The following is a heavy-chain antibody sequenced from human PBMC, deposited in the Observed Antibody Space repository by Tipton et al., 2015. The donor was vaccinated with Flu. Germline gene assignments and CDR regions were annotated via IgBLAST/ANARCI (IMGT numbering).Heavy chain of an antibody. D-gene: IGHD1-1*01. CDR1: GFTFSNYG. V-gene: IGHV3-30*02. CDR2: IRHYVTNT. J-gene: IGHJ4*02. Sequence: SLRLSCVASGFTFSNYGLHWVRQALGKRLEWVALIRHYVTNTYYVDSVRGRFTISRDNSKNTVYLQMDNLRGEDTAVYYCAKDNDPSNVPHYWGQGTLVTVSS. CDR3: AKDNDPSNVPHY.